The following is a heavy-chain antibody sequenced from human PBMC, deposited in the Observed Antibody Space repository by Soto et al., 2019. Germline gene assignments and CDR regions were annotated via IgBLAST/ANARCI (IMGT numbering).Heavy chain of an antibody. J-gene: IGHJ6*03. CDR2: ISSSSSTI. CDR1: GFTFSSYS. D-gene: IGHD6-19*01. Sequence: GGSLRLSCAASGFTFSSYSMNWVCQAPGKGLEWVSYISSSSSTIYYADSVKGRFTISRDNAKNSPYLQMNSLRAEDTAVYYCARDQQWLALDYYYMDVWGKGTTVTVSS. V-gene: IGHV3-48*01. CDR3: ARDQQWLALDYYYMDV.